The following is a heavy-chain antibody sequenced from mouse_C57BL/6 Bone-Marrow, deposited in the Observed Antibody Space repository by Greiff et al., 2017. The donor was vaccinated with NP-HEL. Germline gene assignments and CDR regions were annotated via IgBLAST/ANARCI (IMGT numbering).Heavy chain of an antibody. CDR2: IYPGDGDT. V-gene: IGHV1-82*01. CDR1: GYAFSSSW. Sequence: QVQLKQSGPELVKPGASVKISCKASGYAFSSSWMNWVKQRPGKGLEWIGRIYPGDGDTNYNGKFKGKATLTADKSSSTAYMQLSSLTSEDSAVYFCANFYGNYGYFDVWGTGTTVTVSS. J-gene: IGHJ1*03. CDR3: ANFYGNYGYFDV. D-gene: IGHD2-1*01.